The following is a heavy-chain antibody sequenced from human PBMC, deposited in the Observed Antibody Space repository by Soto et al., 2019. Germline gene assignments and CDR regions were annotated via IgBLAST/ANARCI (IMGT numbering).Heavy chain of an antibody. Sequence: GGSLRLSCAASGFTFSDYYMSWRRQAPGKGLEWVSYISISGSTIYYADSVKGRFTISRDNAKNSLYLQMNSLRAEDTAVYYCARFWRYGSGSYYNGNWFDPWGQGTLVTVSS. CDR2: ISISGSTI. CDR1: GFTFSDYY. V-gene: IGHV3-11*01. J-gene: IGHJ5*02. D-gene: IGHD3-10*01. CDR3: ARFWRYGSGSYYNGNWFDP.